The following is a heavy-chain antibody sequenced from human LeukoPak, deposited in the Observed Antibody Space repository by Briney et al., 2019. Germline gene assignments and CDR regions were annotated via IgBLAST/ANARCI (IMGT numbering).Heavy chain of an antibody. V-gene: IGHV3-23*01. CDR1: GFTFSTYA. CDR3: AKESHPHRGYYFDY. Sequence: GGSLRLSCVASGFTFSTYAMSWVRQAPGMGLEWVSALAEGGGFTKYADSVRGQFTISRDNSKNTVYLQVSSLTAEDTAVYYCAKESHPHRGYYFDYWGQGTLVTVSS. J-gene: IGHJ4*02. D-gene: IGHD3-22*01. CDR2: LAEGGGFT.